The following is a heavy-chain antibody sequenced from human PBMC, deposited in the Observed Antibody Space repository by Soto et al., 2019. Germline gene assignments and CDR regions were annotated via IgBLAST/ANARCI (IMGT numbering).Heavy chain of an antibody. J-gene: IGHJ4*01. CDR1: GGSFSDYY. Sequence: QVQLQQWGAGLLKPSETLSLTCAVYGGSFSDYYWSWIRQPPGKGLEWIGEINHSGSTNYNPSLKSRVTISVDTSKNQCSLKLSSMTAADTAVYYCARQNPQIQLWSTWGRGTLVTVSS. V-gene: IGHV4-34*01. CDR3: ARQNPQIQLWST. D-gene: IGHD5-18*01. CDR2: INHSGST.